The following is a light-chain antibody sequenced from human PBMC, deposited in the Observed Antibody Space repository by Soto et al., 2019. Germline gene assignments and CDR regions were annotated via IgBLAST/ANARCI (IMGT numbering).Light chain of an antibody. CDR2: GVF. Sequence: ETVLTQSPGTVSLYPGERATLSCTTSQSVRSNYLAWYQQKPGQAPRLVVYGVFNRATGIPDRFSGSGSGTDFTLTISGLEPEDSAVYYCQHYDVSPPTFGQGTKLEI. CDR1: QSVRSNY. CDR3: QHYDVSPPT. J-gene: IGKJ2*01. V-gene: IGKV3-20*01.